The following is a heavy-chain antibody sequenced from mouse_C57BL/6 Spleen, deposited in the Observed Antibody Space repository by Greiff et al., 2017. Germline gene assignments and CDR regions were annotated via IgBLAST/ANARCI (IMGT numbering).Heavy chain of an antibody. D-gene: IGHD2-4*01. CDR1: GYTFTSYW. J-gene: IGHJ4*01. Sequence: VQLQQPGAELVMPGASVKLSCKASGYTFTSYWMHWVKQRPGQGLEWNGEIDPSDSYTNYNQKFKGKSTLTVDKSSSTAYMQLSSLTSEDSAVYYCARGDYDRGYAMDYWGQGTSVTVSS. CDR2: IDPSDSYT. V-gene: IGHV1-69*01. CDR3: ARGDYDRGYAMDY.